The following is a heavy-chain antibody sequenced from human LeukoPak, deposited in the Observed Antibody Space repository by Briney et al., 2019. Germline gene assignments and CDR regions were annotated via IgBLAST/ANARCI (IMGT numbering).Heavy chain of an antibody. J-gene: IGHJ6*03. V-gene: IGHV1-18*01. Sequence: ASVKVSCKASGYTFTSHGISWVRQAPGQGLEWMGWISAYNGNTNYAQKLQGRVTMTTDTSTSTAYMELRSLRSDDTAVYYCARVGILTGYYPYYYYYMDVWGKGTTVTISS. D-gene: IGHD3-9*01. CDR3: ARVGILTGYYPYYYYYMDV. CDR2: ISAYNGNT. CDR1: GYTFTSHG.